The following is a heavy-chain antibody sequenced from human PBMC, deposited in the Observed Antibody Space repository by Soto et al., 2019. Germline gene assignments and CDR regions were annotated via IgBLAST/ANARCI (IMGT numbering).Heavy chain of an antibody. V-gene: IGHV4-4*07. CDR3: ARMYNSGFYRPEGDYYFYGMDV. J-gene: IGHJ6*02. D-gene: IGHD6-19*01. CDR1: GASIRDYH. Sequence: LSLTCSVSGASIRDYHWSWVRQPAGKGLEWIGRLYISGSTKYNPSLKSRVTMSADTSVNQFSLTLRSVTAADTAIYYCARMYNSGFYRPEGDYYFYGMDVWGQGTTVTVSS. CDR2: LYISGST.